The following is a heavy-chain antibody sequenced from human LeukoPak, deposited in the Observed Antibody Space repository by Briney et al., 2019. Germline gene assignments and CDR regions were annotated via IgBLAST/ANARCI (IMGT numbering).Heavy chain of an antibody. D-gene: IGHD1-26*01. Sequence: SVKVSCKASGGTFSSYAISWVRQAPGQGLEWMGGIIPIFGTANYAQKFQGRVTITADESTSTAYMELSSLRSEDTAVYYCARERVGAYHDAFDIWGQGTMVTVSS. V-gene: IGHV1-69*13. J-gene: IGHJ3*02. CDR2: IIPIFGTA. CDR3: ARERVGAYHDAFDI. CDR1: GGTFSSYA.